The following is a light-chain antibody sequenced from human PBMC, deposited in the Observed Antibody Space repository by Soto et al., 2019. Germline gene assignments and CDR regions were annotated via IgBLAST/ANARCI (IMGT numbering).Light chain of an antibody. Sequence: QSALTQPASVSGSPGQSITISCTGTSSDGGGYNYVSWYQQHPGKAPKLMIYDVSNRPSGVSNRFSGSKSGNTASLTSSGLQAEDEADYYCSSDTSSSTLVVFGGGTKLTVL. CDR2: DVS. J-gene: IGLJ3*02. V-gene: IGLV2-14*01. CDR3: SSDTSSSTLVV. CDR1: SSDGGGYNY.